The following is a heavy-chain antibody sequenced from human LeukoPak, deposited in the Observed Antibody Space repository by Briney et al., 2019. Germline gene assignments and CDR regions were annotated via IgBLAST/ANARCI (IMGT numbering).Heavy chain of an antibody. D-gene: IGHD6-13*01. CDR1: GYTFTSYD. CDR3: ARETITASTTAAFDI. J-gene: IGHJ3*02. CDR2: MKPNSGNT. Sequence: ASVKVSCKASGYTFTSYDINWERQATGQGLEWMGWMKPNSGNTGYAQKFQGRVTMTRNTSISTAYMELSSLRSEDTAVYYCARETITASTTAAFDIWGQGTMVTVSS. V-gene: IGHV1-8*01.